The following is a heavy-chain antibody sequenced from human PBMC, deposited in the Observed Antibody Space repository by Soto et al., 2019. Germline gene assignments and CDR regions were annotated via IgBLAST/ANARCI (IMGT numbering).Heavy chain of an antibody. CDR2: INAGNGNT. CDR1: GYTFTSYA. Sequence: ASVKVSCKASGYTFTSYAMHWVHQAPGQRLEWMGWINAGNGNTKYSQKFQGRVTITRDTSASTAYMELSSLRSEDTAVYYCASPGAYYYGSGSGPFDYWGQGTLVTVSS. V-gene: IGHV1-3*01. CDR3: ASPGAYYYGSGSGPFDY. D-gene: IGHD3-10*01. J-gene: IGHJ4*02.